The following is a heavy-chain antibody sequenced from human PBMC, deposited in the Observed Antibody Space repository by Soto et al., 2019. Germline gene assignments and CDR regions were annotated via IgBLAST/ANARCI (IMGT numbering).Heavy chain of an antibody. CDR2: IYYSGST. V-gene: IGHV4-59*01. CDR1: GGSISSYY. CDR3: ARSLGYSGSQGLTRDEYAP. D-gene: IGHD6-13*01. J-gene: IGHJ5*02. Sequence: SETLSLTCTVSGGSISSYYWSWIRQPPGKGLEWIGYIYYSGSTNYNPSLKSRVTISVDTSKNQFSLKLSSVTAADTAVYYCARSLGYSGSQGLTRDEYAPGGQGTLVTFSS.